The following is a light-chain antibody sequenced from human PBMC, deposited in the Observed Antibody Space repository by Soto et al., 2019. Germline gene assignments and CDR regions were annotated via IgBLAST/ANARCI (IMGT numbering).Light chain of an antibody. J-gene: IGKJ5*01. CDR2: AAA. CDR1: QGISNW. Sequence: DIQMTQSPSSVSASVGDRVTITCRASQGISNWLAWYQQKPGTAPKLLISAAASLQSGVPSRFSGSGSGTDFTLTISRLQPEDFATYYCQQANNFPVTFGQGTRLEIK. CDR3: QQANNFPVT. V-gene: IGKV1-12*01.